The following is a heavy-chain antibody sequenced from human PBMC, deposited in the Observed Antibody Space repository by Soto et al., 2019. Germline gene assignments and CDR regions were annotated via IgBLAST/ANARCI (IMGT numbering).Heavy chain of an antibody. V-gene: IGHV3-11*05. CDR3: ARDRGAVAGQYFDY. CDR1: GFTFSDLY. Sequence: GGSLRLSCKVSGFTFSDLYMSWIRQAPGKGLEWVSYISSSGHSTQYADSVKGRFIISRDNAKNSLYLRMNSLRAEDTAVYYCARDRGAVAGQYFDYWGQGTLVTVSS. J-gene: IGHJ4*02. D-gene: IGHD6-19*01. CDR2: ISSSGHST.